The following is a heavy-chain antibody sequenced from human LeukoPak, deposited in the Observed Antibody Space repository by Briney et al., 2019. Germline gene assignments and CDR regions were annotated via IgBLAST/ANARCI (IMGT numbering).Heavy chain of an antibody. CDR3: ARGNWRPCGGDCYTYNWFDP. D-gene: IGHD2-21*01. J-gene: IGHJ5*02. V-gene: IGHV1-69*15. CDR2: IIPIFGTA. Sequence: SSVKVSCKASGGTFSSYAISWVRQAPGQGLEWMGRIIPIFGTANYAQKFQGRVTITADESTSTAYMELSSLRSEDTAVYYCARGNWRPCGGDCYTYNWFDPWGQGTLVTVSS. CDR1: GGTFSSYA.